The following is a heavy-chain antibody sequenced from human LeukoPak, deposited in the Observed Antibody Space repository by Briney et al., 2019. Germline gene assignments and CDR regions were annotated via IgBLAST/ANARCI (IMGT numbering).Heavy chain of an antibody. Sequence: SETLSLTCTVSGGSVSSGSYYWSWIRQPPGKGLEWIGYIYYSGSTNYNPSLKSRVTISVDTSKNQFSLKLSSVTAADTAVYYCARDVAVNAFDIWGQGTMVTVSS. V-gene: IGHV4-61*01. CDR3: ARDVAVNAFDI. D-gene: IGHD6-19*01. J-gene: IGHJ3*02. CDR1: GGSVSSGSYY. CDR2: IYYSGST.